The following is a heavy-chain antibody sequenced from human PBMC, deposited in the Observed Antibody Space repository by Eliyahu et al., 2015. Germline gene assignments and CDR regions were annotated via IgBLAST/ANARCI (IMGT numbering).Heavy chain of an antibody. CDR1: GGSISSSXW. J-gene: IGHJ4*02. CDR3: ARVIRGAAAGNFDY. V-gene: IGHV4-4*02. D-gene: IGHD6-13*01. Sequence: QVQLQESGPGLVKPSGTLSLTFAVSGGSISSSXWWSWVRQPPGKGREWIGEIYHSGSTNYNPSLKSRVTISVDKSKNQFSLKLSSVTAADTAVYYCARVIRGAAAGNFDYWGQGTLVTVSS. CDR2: IYHSGST.